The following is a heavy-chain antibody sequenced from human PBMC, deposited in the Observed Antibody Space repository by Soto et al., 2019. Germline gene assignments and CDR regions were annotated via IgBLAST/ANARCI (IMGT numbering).Heavy chain of an antibody. CDR3: ARQGGGAVAGPP. CDR1: GFSLSNYW. CDR2: ISPDGRGT. V-gene: IGHV3-74*01. J-gene: IGHJ5*02. Sequence: EVQLVESGGGFVQPGGSLRLSCAASGFSLSNYWMHWVRQAPGKGLLWVSRISPDGRGTTYADSLKGRVTIARDNAKNTLYLQINSLRAEDTAVYYCARQGGGAVAGPPWGPGTLVTVSS. D-gene: IGHD6-19*01.